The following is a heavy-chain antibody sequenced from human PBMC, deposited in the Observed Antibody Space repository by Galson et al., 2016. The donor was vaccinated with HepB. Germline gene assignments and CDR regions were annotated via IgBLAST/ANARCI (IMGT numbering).Heavy chain of an antibody. CDR3: ARVVGADEGLDY. D-gene: IGHD1-26*01. V-gene: IGHV3-7*01. J-gene: IGHJ4*02. CDR2: IKQDGSVK. CDR1: GFTFINYW. Sequence: LRLSCATSGFTFINYWMTWVRQAPGKGLEWVANIKQDGSVKNYVDSVKGRFTISRDNAKNSLDLQMNSLRAEDTAVYYCARVVGADEGLDYWGQGTLVTVSS.